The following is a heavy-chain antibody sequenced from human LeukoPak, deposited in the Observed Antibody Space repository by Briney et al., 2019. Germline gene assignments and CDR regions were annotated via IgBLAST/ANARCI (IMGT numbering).Heavy chain of an antibody. CDR2: ISLSSTYT. Sequence: GGSLRLSCAASGFTFSDYHMSWIRQAPGKGLEWVSYISLSSTYTNYADSVKGRFTISRDNAKNLLYLQMNSLRAEDTAVYYCARATTLVASKAFDIWGQGTMVTVSS. CDR3: ARATTLVASKAFDI. J-gene: IGHJ3*02. CDR1: GFTFSDYH. V-gene: IGHV3-11*03. D-gene: IGHD2-8*02.